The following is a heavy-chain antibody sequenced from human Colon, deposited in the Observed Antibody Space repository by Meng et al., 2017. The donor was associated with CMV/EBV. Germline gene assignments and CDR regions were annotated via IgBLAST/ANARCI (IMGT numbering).Heavy chain of an antibody. CDR2: INPNMGGP. CDR3: ARAGDDYFDL. D-gene: IGHD5-24*01. V-gene: IGHV1-2*02. CDR1: GYTFTGYK. Sequence: KVSCKASGYTFTGYKIHWLRQAPGQGLEWMGWINPNMGGPTYAQKFKGRVTVTRDTSISTVYMEVNSLTSDDTAVYYCARAGDDYFDLWGQG. J-gene: IGHJ4*02.